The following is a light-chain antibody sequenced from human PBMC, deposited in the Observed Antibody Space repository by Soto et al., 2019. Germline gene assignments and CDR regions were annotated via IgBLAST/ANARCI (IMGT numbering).Light chain of an antibody. CDR3: GAWDSSLHAGV. CDR2: DNN. CDR1: SFNIGGNT. J-gene: IGLJ2*01. V-gene: IGLV1-51*01. Sequence: QSELTQPPSASGTPGQRVTVSCSGSSFNIGGNTVNWYQQITGTAPKLLIYDNNKRPSGIPDRFSGSKSATSATLVITGLQTGDEADYYCGAWDSSLHAGVFGGGTKLTVL.